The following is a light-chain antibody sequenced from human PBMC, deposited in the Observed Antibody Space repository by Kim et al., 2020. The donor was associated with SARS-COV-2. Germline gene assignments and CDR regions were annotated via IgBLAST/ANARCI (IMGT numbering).Light chain of an antibody. V-gene: IGKV3-20*01. Sequence: EIVLTQSPGTLSLSPGERATLSCRASQTLSRSYLAWYQQKPGQAPRLLIYGASSRATGIPDRFSGSGSGTDFTLTISRLEPEDFAVYYCQQHSSSTWTFGQGTKVDIK. J-gene: IGKJ1*01. CDR3: QQHSSSTWT. CDR2: GAS. CDR1: QTLSRSY.